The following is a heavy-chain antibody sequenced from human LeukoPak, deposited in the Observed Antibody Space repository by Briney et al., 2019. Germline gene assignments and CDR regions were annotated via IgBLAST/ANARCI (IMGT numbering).Heavy chain of an antibody. CDR3: ARNHVYYYDSSGYYAMDV. V-gene: IGHV4-4*07. Sequence: ASETLSLTCTVSGGSISSYYWSWIRQPAGKGLEWIGRIYSSGSTNYNPSLKSRVTMSVDTSKNQFSLKLRSVTAADTAVYYCARNHVYYYDSSGYYAMDVWGQGTTVTVSS. CDR1: GGSISSYY. CDR2: IYSSGST. D-gene: IGHD3-22*01. J-gene: IGHJ6*02.